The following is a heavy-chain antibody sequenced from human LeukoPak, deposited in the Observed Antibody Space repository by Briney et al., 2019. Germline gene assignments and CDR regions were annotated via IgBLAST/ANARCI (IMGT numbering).Heavy chain of an antibody. J-gene: IGHJ6*03. D-gene: IGHD4-17*01. Sequence: ASVKVSCKASGYTFTSYGITWVRQAPGQGLEWLGWISAYNGNTNYAQNLQDRVTMTTDTSTSTAYMELRSLRSDDTAVYYCARRGGKNYGDYVLYYDYMDVWGKGTTVTVSS. CDR3: ARRGGKNYGDYVLYYDYMDV. CDR1: GYTFTSYG. V-gene: IGHV1-18*01. CDR2: ISAYNGNT.